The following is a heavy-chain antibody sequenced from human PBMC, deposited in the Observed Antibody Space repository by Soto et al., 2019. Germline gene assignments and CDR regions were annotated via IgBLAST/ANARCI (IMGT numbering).Heavy chain of an antibody. D-gene: IGHD3-9*01. J-gene: IGHJ4*02. Sequence: GGALRVSCAASGFTFSSYAISWVRQAPGKGLEWVSAISGSGGSTYYADSVKGRFTISRDNSKNTLYLQMNSLRAEDTAVYYCAKVRPHYDILTGYYSGWGQGTLVPVSS. CDR3: AKVRPHYDILTGYYSG. CDR1: GFTFSSYA. V-gene: IGHV3-23*01. CDR2: ISGSGGST.